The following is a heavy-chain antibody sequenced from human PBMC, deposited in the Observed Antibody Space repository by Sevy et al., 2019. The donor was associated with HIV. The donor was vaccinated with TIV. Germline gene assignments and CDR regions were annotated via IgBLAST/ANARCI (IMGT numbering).Heavy chain of an antibody. D-gene: IGHD6-13*01. CDR2: INPKRGGT. V-gene: IGHV1-2*02. Sequence: ASVKVSCKASGYTFTDYYMYWVRQAPGQGLEWMGRINPKRGGTNYAQKFQGRVTMTRDTSLSTAYMELSRLRSDDTAMYYCARDPSRAAEGWFDPWGQGTLVTVSS. CDR3: ARDPSRAAEGWFDP. J-gene: IGHJ5*02. CDR1: GYTFTDYY.